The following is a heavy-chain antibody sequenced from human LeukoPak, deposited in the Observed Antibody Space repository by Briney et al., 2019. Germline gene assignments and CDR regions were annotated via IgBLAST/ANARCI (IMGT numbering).Heavy chain of an antibody. J-gene: IGHJ4*02. CDR2: ISGSGGST. Sequence: GGSLRLSCAASGFTFSSYGMSWVRQAPGKGLEWVSAISGSGGSTYYADSVKGRFTISRDNSKNTLYLQMNSLRAEDTAVYYCAKAAVAGTAEYDYFDYWGQGTLVTVSS. CDR1: GFTFSSYG. V-gene: IGHV3-23*01. CDR3: AKAAVAGTAEYDYFDY. D-gene: IGHD6-19*01.